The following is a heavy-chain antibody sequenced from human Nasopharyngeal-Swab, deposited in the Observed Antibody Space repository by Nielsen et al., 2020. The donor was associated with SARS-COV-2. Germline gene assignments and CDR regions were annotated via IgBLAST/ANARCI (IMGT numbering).Heavy chain of an antibody. Sequence: GESLKISCTASGFTFSDYFMSWIRQAPGKGLEWVTYISRSGSSIYYADSVKGRFTISRDNAKNSVYLQMNSLRAEDTALYYCTRDTPAMFAYWGQGTLVSVSS. CDR1: GFTFSDYF. V-gene: IGHV3-11*04. CDR3: TRDTPAMFAY. J-gene: IGHJ4*02. CDR2: ISRSGSSI.